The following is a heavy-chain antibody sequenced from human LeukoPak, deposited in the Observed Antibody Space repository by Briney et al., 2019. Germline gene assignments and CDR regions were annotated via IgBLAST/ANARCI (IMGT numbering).Heavy chain of an antibody. CDR3: ARDYCSSTSCYYDY. J-gene: IGHJ4*02. V-gene: IGHV3-53*04. CDR1: GFTVSRNY. CDR2: IYSGGST. D-gene: IGHD2-2*01. Sequence: GGSLRLSCAASGFTVSRNYMSWVRQAPGKGLEWVSVIYSGGSTYYADSVKGRFTISRHNSKNTLYLQMNSLRAEDTAVYYCARDYCSSTSCYYDYWGQGTLVTVSS.